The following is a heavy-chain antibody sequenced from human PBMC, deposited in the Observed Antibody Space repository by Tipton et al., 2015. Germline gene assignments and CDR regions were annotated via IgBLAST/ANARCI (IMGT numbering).Heavy chain of an antibody. CDR2: IYYTGST. D-gene: IGHD5-18*01. V-gene: IGHV4-31*03. Sequence: TLSLTCTVSGGSIYSGDDYWSWIRQHPGSGLEWVGYIYYTGSTYYNPSLRSRVAMSLDTSKNQFSLKLSSVTAADTAVYYYARDTKPRGLQLWYGMDVWGQGTTVTVSS. J-gene: IGHJ6*02. CDR1: GGSIYSGDDY. CDR3: ARDTKPRGLQLWYGMDV.